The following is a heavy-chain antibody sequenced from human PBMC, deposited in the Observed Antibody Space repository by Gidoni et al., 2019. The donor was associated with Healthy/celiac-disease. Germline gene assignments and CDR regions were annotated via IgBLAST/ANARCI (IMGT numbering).Heavy chain of an antibody. CDR1: GYSFTSYW. CDR3: ARLGEGAVRGYSSGWNKIHYYYYGMDV. D-gene: IGHD6-19*01. Sequence: EVQLVQSGAEVKQPGESLKISCKGSGYSFTSYWIGWVRQMPGKGLEWMGIIYPGDSDTRYSPSFQGQVTISADKSISTAYLQWSSLKASDTAMYYCARLGEGAVRGYSSGWNKIHYYYYGMDVWGQGTTVTVSS. J-gene: IGHJ6*02. CDR2: IYPGDSDT. V-gene: IGHV5-51*01.